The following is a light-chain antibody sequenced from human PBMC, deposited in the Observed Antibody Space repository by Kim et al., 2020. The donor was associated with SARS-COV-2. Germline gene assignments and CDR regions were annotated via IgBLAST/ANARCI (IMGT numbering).Light chain of an antibody. Sequence: IRITQSPSSLSASVGDRVTITCRASQDISRYLNWYQQKPGKAPKLLIYTASSLQSGVPSRFTGSGSETDFTLTISSLQPEDFATYYCQQTYSASRTFGQGTKVDIK. J-gene: IGKJ1*01. CDR2: TAS. V-gene: IGKV1-39*01. CDR1: QDISRY. CDR3: QQTYSASRT.